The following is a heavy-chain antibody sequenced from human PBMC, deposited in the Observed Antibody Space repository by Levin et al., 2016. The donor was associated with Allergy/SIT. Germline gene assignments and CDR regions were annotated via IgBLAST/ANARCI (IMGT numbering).Heavy chain of an antibody. CDR3: ARVTLMTTVSTPGGFYAMDV. J-gene: IGHJ6*02. V-gene: IGHV4-4*07. CDR1: GGSMISYY. CDR2: IYSSGTT. Sequence: SETLSLTCTVSGGSMISYYWTWIRQPAGKGLEYIGRIYSSGTTNYNPSLKSRITMSVATSKNQFSLNLNSVTAADTAVYYCARVTLMTTVSTPGGFYAMDVWGQGTTVTVSS. D-gene: IGHD4-17*01.